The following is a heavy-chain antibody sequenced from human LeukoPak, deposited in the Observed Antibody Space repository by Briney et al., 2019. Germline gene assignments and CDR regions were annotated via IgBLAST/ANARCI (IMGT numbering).Heavy chain of an antibody. CDR1: GFTFSSYG. V-gene: IGHV3-30*03. CDR2: ISYDGSNK. D-gene: IGHD1-26*01. Sequence: GRSLRLSCAASGFTFSSYGMHWVRQAPGKGLEWVAVISYDGSNKYYADSVKGRFTISRDNSKNTLYLQMNSLRAEDTAVYYCAREPEGATLDYWGQGTLVTVSS. J-gene: IGHJ4*02. CDR3: AREPEGATLDY.